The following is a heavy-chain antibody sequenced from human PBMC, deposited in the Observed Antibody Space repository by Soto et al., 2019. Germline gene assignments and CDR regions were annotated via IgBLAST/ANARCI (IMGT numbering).Heavy chain of an antibody. CDR1: GVSISSYY. CDR2: IYYSGST. D-gene: IGHD6-19*01. CDR3: ARTNPYSSGWYYFDY. V-gene: IGHV4-59*01. Sequence: QVQLQESGPGLVKPSETLSLTCTVSGVSISSYYWSWIRQPPGKGLEWIGYIYYSGSTNYNPSLKSRVTRSVDTSKNQCSLKLSSVTAADTAVYYCARTNPYSSGWYYFDYWGQGTLVTVSS. J-gene: IGHJ4*02.